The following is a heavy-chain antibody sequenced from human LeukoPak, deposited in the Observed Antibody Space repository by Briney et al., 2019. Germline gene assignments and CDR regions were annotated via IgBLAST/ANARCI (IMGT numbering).Heavy chain of an antibody. CDR2: INHSGST. Sequence: PSETLSLTCAVYGGSFSGYYWSWIRQPPGKGLEWIGEINHSGSTNYNPSLKSRVTISVDTSKNQFSLKLSSVTAADTAVYYCASCYGDPFSVSYYYYYMDVWGKGTTVTVSS. V-gene: IGHV4-34*01. J-gene: IGHJ6*03. D-gene: IGHD4-17*01. CDR3: ASCYGDPFSVSYYYYYMDV. CDR1: GGSFSGYY.